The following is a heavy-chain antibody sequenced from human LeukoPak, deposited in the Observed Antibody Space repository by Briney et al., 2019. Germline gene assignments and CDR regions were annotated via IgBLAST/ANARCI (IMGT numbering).Heavy chain of an antibody. Sequence: PSETLSLTCTVSGGSIRGHCWSWIRQPPGKGLEWIGYIYYSGSTNYNPSFKSRVTISLDTSKSQFSLSLTSVTAADTAVYYCARELDSYGPFDYWGQGALVTVSS. CDR1: GGSIRGHC. D-gene: IGHD5-18*01. CDR3: ARELDSYGPFDY. J-gene: IGHJ4*02. CDR2: IYYSGST. V-gene: IGHV4-59*11.